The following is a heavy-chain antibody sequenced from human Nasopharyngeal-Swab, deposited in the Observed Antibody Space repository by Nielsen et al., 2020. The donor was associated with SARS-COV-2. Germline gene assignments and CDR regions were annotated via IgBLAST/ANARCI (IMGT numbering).Heavy chain of an antibody. V-gene: IGHV3-7*01. Sequence: GGSLRLSCAASGFSVSTYWMTWVRQDPGRGLEWIANIKEDGSETYYVDSVKGRFTISRDNAKNSLYLQMNSLRAEDTAVYYCARPSGSYPFDYWGQGTLVTVSS. CDR2: IKEDGSET. CDR3: ARPSGSYPFDY. J-gene: IGHJ4*02. CDR1: GFSVSTYW. D-gene: IGHD1-26*01.